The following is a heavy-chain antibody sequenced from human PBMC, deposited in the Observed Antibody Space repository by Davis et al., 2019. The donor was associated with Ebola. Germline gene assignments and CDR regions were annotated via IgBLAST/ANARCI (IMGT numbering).Heavy chain of an antibody. CDR2: TWYDGSKN. J-gene: IGHJ4*02. D-gene: IGHD1-14*01. Sequence: PGGFLRLSCAASGFTFSSYGAHWVLQAPGKGLEWVAATWYDGSKNYYADSVKDRFTISRDNSKNTLYLQMKSLGVEDTSVYYCARDTSPYIRGCFDYWGQGTLVTVSS. V-gene: IGHV3-33*01. CDR3: ARDTSPYIRGCFDY. CDR1: GFTFSSYG.